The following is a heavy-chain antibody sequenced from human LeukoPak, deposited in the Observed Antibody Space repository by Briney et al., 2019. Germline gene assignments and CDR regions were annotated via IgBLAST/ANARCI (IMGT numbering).Heavy chain of an antibody. D-gene: IGHD2-2*01. Sequence: GGSLRLSCAGSGFTFSNGWMSWGRQAPGKGGEWVGRMKRNTDGGTTDYAAPVKARFTISSDHSKNPLYLQMNSLKTEDTAVYYCTTDCDSTSCYAADAALWGQGTLVTVSS. CDR3: TTDCDSTSCYAADAAL. V-gene: IGHV3-15*01. CDR1: GFTFSNGW. CDR2: MKRNTDGGTT. J-gene: IGHJ4*02.